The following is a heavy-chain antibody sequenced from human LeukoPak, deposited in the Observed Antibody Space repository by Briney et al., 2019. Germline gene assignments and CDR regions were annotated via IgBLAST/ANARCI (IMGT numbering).Heavy chain of an antibody. V-gene: IGHV1-18*01. J-gene: IGHJ4*01. CDR3: ARDRWYDKSDYYYNLDH. CDR2: ISGYNGET. D-gene: IGHD3-22*01. CDR1: GYTFTSYG. Sequence: ASVKVSCKASGYTFTSYGISWVRQAPGQGLEWMGWISGYNGETNNAQKLQGRVAMTTDTSTSTAYMELRSLRSDDTAVYYCARDRWYDKSDYYYNLDHWGQEPWSPSPQ.